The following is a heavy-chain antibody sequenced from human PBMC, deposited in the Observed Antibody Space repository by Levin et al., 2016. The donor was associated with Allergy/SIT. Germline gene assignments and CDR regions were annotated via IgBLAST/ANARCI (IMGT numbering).Heavy chain of an antibody. V-gene: IGHV3-33*01. CDR2: IWYDGIRK. CDR3: ARDCDTSGHYFFDY. D-gene: IGHD3-22*01. J-gene: IGHJ4*02. CDR1: GFTISTYG. Sequence: GESLKISCAASGFTISTYGIHWVRQAPGKGLEWVAVIWYDGIRKYYADSVKGRFTVSRDDSKNTLYLQMNSLRAEDTAVYFCARDCDTSGHYFFDYWGQGTLVTVSS.